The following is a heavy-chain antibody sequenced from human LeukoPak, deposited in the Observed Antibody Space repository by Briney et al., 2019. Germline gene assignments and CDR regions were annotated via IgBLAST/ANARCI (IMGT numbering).Heavy chain of an antibody. CDR3: ARFVYGDYVLF. D-gene: IGHD4-17*01. CDR2: MNPNSGNT. CDR1: GYIFSYYG. V-gene: IGHV1-8*02. Sequence: ASVKVSCKASGYIFSYYGINWVRQATGQGLEWMGWMNPNSGNTGYAQKFQGRVTMTRNTSISTAYMELSSLRSEDTAVYYCARFVYGDYVLFWGQGTLVTVSS. J-gene: IGHJ4*02.